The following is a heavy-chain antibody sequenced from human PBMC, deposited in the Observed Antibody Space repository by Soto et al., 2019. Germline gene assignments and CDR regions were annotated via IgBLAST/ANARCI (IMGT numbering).Heavy chain of an antibody. J-gene: IGHJ4*02. Sequence: QVQLVQSGAEMMKSGSSVKVSCKVSGGSFNTYGIGWGRQAPGQGLEWMGEIIPLLGTPNYAQRFQGRGTITADESTTTAYMEMSSLRSEDSAVYYCAPLPVPMTYGGGVFDSWGQGTLVTVSS. CDR2: IIPLLGTP. CDR3: APLPVPMTYGGGVFDS. V-gene: IGHV1-69*01. D-gene: IGHD3-16*01. CDR1: GGSFNTYG.